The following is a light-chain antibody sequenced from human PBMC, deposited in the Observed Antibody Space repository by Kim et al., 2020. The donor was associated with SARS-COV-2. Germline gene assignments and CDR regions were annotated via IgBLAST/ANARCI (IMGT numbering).Light chain of an antibody. CDR1: QRISRC. J-gene: IGKJ5*01. CDR3: QQANSFPPET. V-gene: IGKV1-12*01. Sequence: DIQMTQSPSSVSASVGDRVTITCRAGQRISRCLAWYQQRPGKAPKFLIDAASSLHSGVPSRFCGSGSGTDVTLIISSLQPEDFATYYCQQANSFPPETFGQGTRLEIK. CDR2: AAS.